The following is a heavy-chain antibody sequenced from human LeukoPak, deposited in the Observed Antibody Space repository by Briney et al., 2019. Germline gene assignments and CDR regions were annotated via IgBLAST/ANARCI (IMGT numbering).Heavy chain of an antibody. CDR1: GFTFSSYS. Sequence: PGGSLRLSCAASGFTFSSYSMNWVRQAPGKGLEWVSSSSSSSSYIYYADSVKGRFTISRDNAKNSLYLQMNSLRAEDTAVYYCARDRDGYNLFDYWGQGTLVTVSS. CDR3: ARDRDGYNLFDY. V-gene: IGHV3-21*01. D-gene: IGHD5-24*01. CDR2: SSSSSSYI. J-gene: IGHJ4*02.